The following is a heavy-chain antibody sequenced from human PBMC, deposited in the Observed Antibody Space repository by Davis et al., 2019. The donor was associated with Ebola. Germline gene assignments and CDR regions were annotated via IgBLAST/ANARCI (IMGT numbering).Heavy chain of an antibody. D-gene: IGHD3-3*01. Sequence: GESLMISCAASGFAFSAYWMHWVRQTPEKGLVWVARIYSDGRRTAYADSVKGRFTISRDNAKNTLYLQMNSLRAEDTAVYYCGKTGLESDYGMDVWGQGTTVTVSS. V-gene: IGHV3-74*01. CDR2: IYSDGRRT. CDR1: GFAFSAYW. CDR3: GKTGLESDYGMDV. J-gene: IGHJ6*02.